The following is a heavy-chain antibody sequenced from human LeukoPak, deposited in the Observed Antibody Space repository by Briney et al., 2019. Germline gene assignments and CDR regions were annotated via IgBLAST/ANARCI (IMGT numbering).Heavy chain of an antibody. J-gene: IGHJ4*02. Sequence: GGSLRLSCAASGFTFSSFGIDWVRQAPGKGLGWVAAIWYDGSNKYYADSVKGRFTISRDNSKNTLYLQMNRLIAEDTAVYYCARDEESSGYHHWIDYWGQGTLVTVSS. V-gene: IGHV3-33*01. CDR2: IWYDGSNK. CDR1: GFTFSSFG. CDR3: ARDEESSGYHHWIDY. D-gene: IGHD3-22*01.